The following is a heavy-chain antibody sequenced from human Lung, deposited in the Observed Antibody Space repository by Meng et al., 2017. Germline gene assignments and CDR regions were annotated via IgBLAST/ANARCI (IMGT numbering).Heavy chain of an antibody. D-gene: IGHD4-11*01. Sequence: QVDLRQWCAGLLKPSETLSLPCVVSGGSFSDYYWSWIRQPPGKGLEWIGEINHSGSTNYNPSLESRATISVDTSQNNLSLKLSSVTAADSAVYYCARGPTTMAHDFDYWGQGTLVTVSS. CDR2: INHSGST. CDR3: ARGPTTMAHDFDY. V-gene: IGHV4-34*01. CDR1: GGSFSDYY. J-gene: IGHJ4*02.